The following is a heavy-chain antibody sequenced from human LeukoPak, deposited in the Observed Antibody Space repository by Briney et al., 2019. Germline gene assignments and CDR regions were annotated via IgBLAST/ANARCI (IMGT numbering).Heavy chain of an antibody. V-gene: IGHV1-58*01. CDR2: IVVGSGNT. D-gene: IGHD3-16*01. CDR3: AARGGENDYVRGSHRGRGMDV. J-gene: IGHJ6*04. Sequence: SVKVSCKASGFTFTSSAVQWVRQARGQRLEWIGWIVVGSGNTNYAQKFQERVTITRDMSTSTAYMELSSLRSEDTAVYYCAARGGENDYVRGSHRGRGMDVWGKGTTVTVSS. CDR1: GFTFTSSA.